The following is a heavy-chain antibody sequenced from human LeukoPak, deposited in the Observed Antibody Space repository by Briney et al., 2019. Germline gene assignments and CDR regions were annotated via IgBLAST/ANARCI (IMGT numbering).Heavy chain of an antibody. J-gene: IGHJ4*02. CDR1: GFTFSSYE. V-gene: IGHV3-48*03. CDR2: ISSSTGTV. CDR3: ARDPTALQNWDDFTLDY. Sequence: GGSLRLSCEASGFTFSSYEMNWVRQAPEKGPEWVAWISSSTGTVYYAGSVKGRFTISRDNAKNSLYLQMNSLRAEDTAVYYCARDPTALQNWDDFTLDYWGQGALVTVSS. D-gene: IGHD1-1*01.